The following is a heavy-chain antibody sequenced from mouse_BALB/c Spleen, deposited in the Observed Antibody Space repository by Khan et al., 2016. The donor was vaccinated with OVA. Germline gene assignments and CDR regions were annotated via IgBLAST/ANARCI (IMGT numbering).Heavy chain of an antibody. CDR3: ARKDYYDYDPFPY. J-gene: IGHJ3*01. Sequence: EVQLQESGPGLVKPSQSLSLTCTVTGYSITSEYTWNWIRQFPGNKLEWMGFISYSGNTRYNPSLKRRISITRDTSKNQFFLQLNSVTSEDTATYYGARKDYYDYDPFPYWGQGTLVTVSA. CDR2: ISYSGNT. CDR1: GYSITSEYT. V-gene: IGHV3-2*02. D-gene: IGHD2-4*01.